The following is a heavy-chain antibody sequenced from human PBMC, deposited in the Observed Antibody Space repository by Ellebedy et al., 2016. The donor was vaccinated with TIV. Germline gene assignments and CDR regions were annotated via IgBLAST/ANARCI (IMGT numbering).Heavy chain of an antibody. CDR2: LSYSGST. CDR3: ARERGKSIAAADVGRGAMDF. V-gene: IGHV4-31*03. D-gene: IGHD6-13*01. Sequence: MPSETLSLTCTVSGGSISSGGYYWSWIGQHPGQGLEWIGYLSYSGSTSYNPSLKSRVTISVDTSKNQFSLKLSSVTAADTAVYYCARERGKSIAAADVGRGAMDFWGQGTTVTVSS. CDR1: GGSISSGGYY. J-gene: IGHJ6*02.